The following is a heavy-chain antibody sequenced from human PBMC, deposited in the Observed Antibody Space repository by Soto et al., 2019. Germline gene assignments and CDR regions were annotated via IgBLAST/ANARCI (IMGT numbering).Heavy chain of an antibody. CDR3: ARISRGGSSWAYYYYGMDV. D-gene: IGHD6-13*01. CDR1: GFSLSTSGMC. CDR2: IDWDDDK. Sequence: SGPTLVNPTQTLTLTCTFSGFSLSTSGMCVSWFRQPPGKALEWLALIDWDDDKYYSTSLKTRLTISKDTSKNQVVLTMTNMDPVDTATYYCARISRGGSSWAYYYYGMDVWGQGTTVTAS. V-gene: IGHV2-70*01. J-gene: IGHJ6*02.